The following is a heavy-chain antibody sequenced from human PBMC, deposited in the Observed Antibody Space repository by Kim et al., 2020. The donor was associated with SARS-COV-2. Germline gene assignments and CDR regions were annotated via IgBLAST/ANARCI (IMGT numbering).Heavy chain of an antibody. D-gene: IGHD6-19*01. V-gene: IGHV3-48*02. CDR1: GFTFSSYS. Sequence: GGSLRLSCAASGFTFSSYSMNWVRQAPGKGLEWVSYISSSSSTIYYADSVKGRFTISRDNAKNSLYLQMNSLRDEDTAVYYCAREGYSSGWYGVPDYWGQRTLLTVSS. CDR2: ISSSSSTI. CDR3: AREGYSSGWYGVPDY. J-gene: IGHJ4*02.